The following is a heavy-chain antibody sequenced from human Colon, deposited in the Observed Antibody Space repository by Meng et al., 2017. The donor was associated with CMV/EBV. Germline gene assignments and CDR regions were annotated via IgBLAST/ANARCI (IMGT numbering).Heavy chain of an antibody. CDR2: ISGSGGST. V-gene: IGHV3-23*01. CDR3: AKYEDIVVVPAAIRAYYYYYGMDV. Sequence: GGSLTLSCAASGFTFSSYAMSWVRQAPGKGVEWVSAISGSGGSTYYADSVKGRFTSSRDNSKNTLYLQMNSLRAEETAVYYCAKYEDIVVVPAAIRAYYYYYGMDVWGQGTTVTVSS. D-gene: IGHD2-2*02. J-gene: IGHJ6*02. CDR1: GFTFSSYA.